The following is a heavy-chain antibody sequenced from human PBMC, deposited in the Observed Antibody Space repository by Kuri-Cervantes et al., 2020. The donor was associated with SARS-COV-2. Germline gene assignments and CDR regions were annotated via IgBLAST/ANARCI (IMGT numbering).Heavy chain of an antibody. V-gene: IGHV3-7*04. Sequence: GGSLRLSCAASGFTFSSYWMSWVRQAPGKGLEWVANIKQDGSEKYYVDSVKGRFTISRDNAKNSLYLQMNSLRAEDTAVYYCAREQWLELDAFDIWGQGTMVTVSS. CDR2: IKQDGSEK. CDR3: AREQWLELDAFDI. CDR1: GFTFSSYW. J-gene: IGHJ3*02. D-gene: IGHD6-19*01.